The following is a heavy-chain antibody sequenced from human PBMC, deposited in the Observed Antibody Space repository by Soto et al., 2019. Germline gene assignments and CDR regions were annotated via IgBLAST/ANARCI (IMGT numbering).Heavy chain of an antibody. D-gene: IGHD2-2*01. CDR1: GNTFTNFG. V-gene: IGHV1-18*01. CDR2: VSPYTDEP. Sequence: QGQLVQSGVEGKKPGASVKVSCSASGNTFTNFGVTWVRQAPGQGLEWMGGVSPYTDEPSYAQKLQGRVTMTIDTSTSPAYLDLRSLTSDDPAVYYCARVIPGAEAWFHPWGQGTLVTVSS. J-gene: IGHJ5*02. CDR3: ARVIPGAEAWFHP.